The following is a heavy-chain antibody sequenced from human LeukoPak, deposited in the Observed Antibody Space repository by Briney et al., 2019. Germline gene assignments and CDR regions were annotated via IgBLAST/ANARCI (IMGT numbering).Heavy chain of an antibody. D-gene: IGHD3-10*01. V-gene: IGHV4-59*08. Sequence: PSETLSLTCTVSGGSISSYYWSWIRQPPGKGLEWIGYIYYSGSTNYNPSLKSRVTISVDTSKNQFSLRLTSVTAADTAVYYCARHSQDKGITHPLDYWGQGTLVTVSS. CDR3: ARHSQDKGITHPLDY. J-gene: IGHJ4*02. CDR1: GGSISSYY. CDR2: IYYSGST.